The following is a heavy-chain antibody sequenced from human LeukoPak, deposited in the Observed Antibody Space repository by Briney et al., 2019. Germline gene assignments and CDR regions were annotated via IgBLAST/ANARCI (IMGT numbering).Heavy chain of an antibody. CDR3: ARALSRPEVGATLYFDY. CDR1: GGSISSYY. Sequence: SETLSLTCTVSGGSISSYYWSWIRQPPGKGLERIGYIYYSGSTNYNPSLKSRVTISVDTSKNQFSLKLSSVTAADTAVYYCARALSRPEVGATLYFDYWGQGTLVTVSS. V-gene: IGHV4-59*01. J-gene: IGHJ4*02. D-gene: IGHD1-26*01. CDR2: IYYSGST.